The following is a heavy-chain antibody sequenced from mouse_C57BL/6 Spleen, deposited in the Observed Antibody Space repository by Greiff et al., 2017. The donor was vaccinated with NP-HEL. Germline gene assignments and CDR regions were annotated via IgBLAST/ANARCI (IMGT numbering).Heavy chain of an antibody. CDR3: GIYYGNYYYAMGY. CDR1: GYTFTSYW. V-gene: IGHV1-55*01. Sequence: QVQLQQPGAELVKPGASVKMSCKASGYTFTSYWITWVKQRPGQGLEWIGDIYPGSGSTNYNEKFKSKATLTVDTSSSTAYMHLSSLTSEDSAVYCCGIYYGNYYYAMGYWGQGTSVTVSS. CDR2: IYPGSGST. J-gene: IGHJ4*01. D-gene: IGHD2-1*01.